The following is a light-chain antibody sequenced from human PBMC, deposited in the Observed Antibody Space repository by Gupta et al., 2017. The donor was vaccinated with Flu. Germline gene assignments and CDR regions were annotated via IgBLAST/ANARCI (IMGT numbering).Light chain of an antibody. CDR3: QQYGDTPPA. V-gene: IGKV3-20*01. CDR2: GAS. Sequence: LSLAPVERAVLTCRASQSGIYSYLDWYQQKPGQAPRLLIYGASSRETGIPERFTGSGSGTDFTLTISRLEPEDFAEYCCQQYGDTPPAFGDGTKVELK. CDR1: QSGIYSY. J-gene: IGKJ1*01.